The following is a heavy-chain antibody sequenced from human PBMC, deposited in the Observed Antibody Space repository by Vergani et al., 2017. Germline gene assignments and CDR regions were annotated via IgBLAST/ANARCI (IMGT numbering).Heavy chain of an antibody. CDR2: IVVGSGNT. J-gene: IGHJ3*02. CDR1: GFTFTSSA. D-gene: IGHD3-22*01. Sequence: QMQLVQSGPEVKKPGTSVKVSCKASGFTFTSSAMQWVRQARGQRLEWIGWIVVGSGNTNYAQKFQERVNITRDMSTSTAYMELSSLRSEDTAVYYCAAATLNYYDSSGYYYGNAFDIWGQGTMVTVSS. CDR3: AAATLNYYDSSGYYYGNAFDI. V-gene: IGHV1-58*02.